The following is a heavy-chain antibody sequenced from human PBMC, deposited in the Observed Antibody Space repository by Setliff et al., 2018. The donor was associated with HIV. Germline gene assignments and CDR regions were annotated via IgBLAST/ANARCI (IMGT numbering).Heavy chain of an antibody. J-gene: IGHJ6*02. CDR3: AREDYYYYGMDV. CDR1: GYSISSGYY. Sequence: PSETLSLTCAVSGYSISSGYYWNWIRQPAGKGLEWIGRIYTSGSTNYNPSLKSRVTISVDTSKNQFSLKLSSVTAADTAVYYCAREDYYYYGMDVWGQGTTVTVSS. V-gene: IGHV4-61*02. CDR2: IYTSGST.